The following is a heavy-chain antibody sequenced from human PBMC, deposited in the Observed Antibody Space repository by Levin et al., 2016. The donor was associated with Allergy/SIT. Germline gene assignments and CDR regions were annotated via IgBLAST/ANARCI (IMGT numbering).Heavy chain of an antibody. CDR2: IYPGDSDT. V-gene: IGHV5-51*01. CDR3: ARAAVDCSSTSCYTRYYYMDV. Sequence: GESLKISCKGSGYSFTTYWIGWVRQMPGKGLEWMGIIYPGDSDTRYSPSFQGQVTISADKSISTAYLQWSSLKASDTAMYYCARAAVDCSSTSCYTRYYYMDVWGKGTTVTVSS. D-gene: IGHD2-2*02. CDR1: GYSFTTYW. J-gene: IGHJ6*03.